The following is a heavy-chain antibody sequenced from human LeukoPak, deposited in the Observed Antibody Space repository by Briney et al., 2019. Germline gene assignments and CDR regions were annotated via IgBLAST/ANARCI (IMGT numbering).Heavy chain of an antibody. D-gene: IGHD1-26*01. Sequence: SETLSLTCTVSGGSISSYYWSWIRQPPGKGLEWIGYIYHSGSTYYNPSLKSRVTISVDRSKNQFSLKLSSVTAADTAVYYCASLAKGLLGGGFFDYWGQGTLVTVSS. V-gene: IGHV4-59*12. CDR3: ASLAKGLLGGGFFDY. J-gene: IGHJ4*02. CDR2: IYHSGST. CDR1: GGSISSYY.